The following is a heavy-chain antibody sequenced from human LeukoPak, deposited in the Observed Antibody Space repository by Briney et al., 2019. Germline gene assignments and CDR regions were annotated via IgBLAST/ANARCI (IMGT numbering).Heavy chain of an antibody. J-gene: IGHJ3*02. CDR3: ARGRSSSRAFDI. CDR2: IIPIFGTA. CDR1: GGTFSSYA. D-gene: IGHD6-6*01. V-gene: IGHV1-69*05. Sequence: GASVKVSCKASGGTFSSYAISWVRQAPGQGLEWMGGIIPIFGTANYAQKFQGRVTITTDESTSTAYMELSSLRSEDTAVYYCARGRSSSRAFDIWGQGTMVTVSS.